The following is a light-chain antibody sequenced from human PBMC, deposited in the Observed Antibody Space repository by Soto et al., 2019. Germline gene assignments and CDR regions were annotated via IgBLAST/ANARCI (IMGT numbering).Light chain of an antibody. CDR3: GSWDSSLSAYV. Sequence: QSVLTQPPSVSAAPGQKVTISRPGSSSNIGGNSVSWYQQLPATAPKLLIYDDNKRPSGIPDRLSGSKSGTSATLGITGFQTGDEADYYCGSWDSSLSAYVFGTGTKVTVL. J-gene: IGLJ1*01. CDR1: SSNIGGNS. V-gene: IGLV1-51*01. CDR2: DDN.